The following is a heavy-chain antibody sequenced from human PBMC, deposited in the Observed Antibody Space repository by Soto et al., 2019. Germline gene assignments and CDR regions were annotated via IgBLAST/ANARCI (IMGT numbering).Heavy chain of an antibody. J-gene: IGHJ4*02. V-gene: IGHV1-18*01. CDR1: GYTFTSYG. CDR3: ARTATYYDILTGYRKAYYFGY. Sequence: ASVKVSCKASGYTFTSYGITWVRQAPGQGLEWMGWISVYNGNTNYAQKLQGRVTMTTDTSTSTAYMELRSLRSDDTAVYYCARTATYYDILTGYRKAYYFGYWGQGTLVTVSS. D-gene: IGHD3-9*01. CDR2: ISVYNGNT.